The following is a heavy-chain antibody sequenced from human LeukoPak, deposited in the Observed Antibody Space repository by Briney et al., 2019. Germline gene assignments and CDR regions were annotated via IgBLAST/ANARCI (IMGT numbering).Heavy chain of an antibody. J-gene: IGHJ4*02. CDR2: ISYDGSNK. V-gene: IGHV3-30*18. CDR3: AKDRNRYCSGGSCYSVDY. D-gene: IGHD2-15*01. CDR1: GFTFSSYG. Sequence: PGRSLRLSCAASGFTFSSYGMHWVRQAPGKGLEWVAVISYDGSNKYYADSVKGRFTISGDNSKNTLYLQMNSLRAEDTAVYYCAKDRNRYCSGGSCYSVDYWGQGTLVTVSS.